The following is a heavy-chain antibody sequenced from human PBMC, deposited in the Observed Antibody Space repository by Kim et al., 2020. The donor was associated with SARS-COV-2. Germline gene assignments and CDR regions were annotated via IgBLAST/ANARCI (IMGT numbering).Heavy chain of an antibody. CDR2: IMPIVDVT. D-gene: IGHD7-27*01. V-gene: IGHV1-69*04. J-gene: IGHJ5*02. Sequence: SVKVSCKASGGNFNGFAVAWVRQAPGQGLEWMGRIMPIVDVTTFAENFRGRVTITAEKSTTTGYLELIGLTSADTAVYFCAVRSGPHHFFDVCGQGTLV. CDR1: GGNFNGFA. CDR3: AVRSGPHHFFDV.